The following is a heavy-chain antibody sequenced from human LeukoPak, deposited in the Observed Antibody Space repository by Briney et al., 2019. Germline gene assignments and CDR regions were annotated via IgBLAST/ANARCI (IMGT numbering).Heavy chain of an antibody. V-gene: IGHV3-30-3*01. D-gene: IGHD6-13*01. CDR3: ARDKEPELWYSSSWYGPFDY. CDR2: ISYDGSNK. Sequence: PGGSLRLSCAASGFTFSSYAMHWVRQAPGKGLEWVAVISYDGSNKYYADSVKGRFTISRDNSKNTLYLQMNSLRAEDTAVYYCARDKEPELWYSSSWYGPFDYWGQGTLVTVSS. CDR1: GFTFSSYA. J-gene: IGHJ4*02.